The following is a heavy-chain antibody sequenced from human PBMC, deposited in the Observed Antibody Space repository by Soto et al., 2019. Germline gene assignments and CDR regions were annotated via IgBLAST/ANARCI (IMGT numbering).Heavy chain of an antibody. V-gene: IGHV1-18*01. J-gene: IGHJ4*02. CDR1: GYTFTSYG. CDR2: ISAYNGNT. CDR3: AADFLAGIAVAGTRSWYFDY. Sequence: GASVKVSCKASGYTFTSYGISWVRQAPGQGLEWMGWISAYNGNTNYAQKLQGRVTMTTDTSTSTAYMELSSLRSEDTAVYYCAADFLAGIAVAGTRSWYFDYWGQGTLVTVSS. D-gene: IGHD6-19*01.